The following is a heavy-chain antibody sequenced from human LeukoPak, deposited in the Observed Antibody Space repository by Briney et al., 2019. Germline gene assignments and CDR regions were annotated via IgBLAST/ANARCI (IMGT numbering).Heavy chain of an antibody. D-gene: IGHD7-27*01. Sequence: GASVKVSCKASGYTFTSYAIHWVRQAPGQGLEWMGWINTGNGNTKYSQKFQGRVTITRDTSASTAYMELYSLRSEDTAVYYCATGDQRNYWGQGTLVTVSS. J-gene: IGHJ4*02. V-gene: IGHV1-3*04. CDR2: INTGNGNT. CDR3: ATGDQRNY. CDR1: GYTFTSYA.